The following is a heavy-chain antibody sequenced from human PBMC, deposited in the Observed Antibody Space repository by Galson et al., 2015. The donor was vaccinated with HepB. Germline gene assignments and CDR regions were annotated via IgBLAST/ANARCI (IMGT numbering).Heavy chain of an antibody. Sequence: SLRLSCAASGFTVSSNYMSWVRQAPGKGLEWVSVIYSGGSTYYADSVKGRFTISRDNSKNTLYLQMNSLRAEDTAVYYCARADSSSWTPDAFDIWGQGTMVTVSS. CDR3: ARADSSSWTPDAFDI. CDR1: GFTVSSNY. J-gene: IGHJ3*02. D-gene: IGHD6-13*01. CDR2: IYSGGST. V-gene: IGHV3-66*01.